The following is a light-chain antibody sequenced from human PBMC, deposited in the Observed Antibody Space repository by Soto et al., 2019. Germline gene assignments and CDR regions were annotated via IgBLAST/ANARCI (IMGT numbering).Light chain of an antibody. Sequence: DIQMTQSPSSLSASIGDSVTITCRASQSIGRYLNWYQQKPGKAPKLLIYAASSLPSGVPSRFSGSGSGTHFTLTISSLQPDDFATYSCQESYSQQSYSSPGYTFGQGTILEIK. CDR3: QESYSQQSYSSPGYT. CDR2: AAS. CDR1: QSIGRY. V-gene: IGKV1-39*01. J-gene: IGKJ2*01.